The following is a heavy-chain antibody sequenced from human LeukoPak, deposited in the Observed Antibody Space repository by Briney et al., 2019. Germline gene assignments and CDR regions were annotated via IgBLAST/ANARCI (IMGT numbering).Heavy chain of an antibody. J-gene: IGHJ4*02. D-gene: IGHD6-19*01. Sequence: GSLRLSCAASGFTFSSYAMHWVRQAPGKGLEYVSAISSNGGSTCYANSVKGRFTISRDNSKNTLYLQMGSLRAEDMAVYYCARGRIAVAGMVYWGQGTLVTVSS. CDR2: ISSNGGST. CDR1: GFTFSSYA. V-gene: IGHV3-64*01. CDR3: ARGRIAVAGMVY.